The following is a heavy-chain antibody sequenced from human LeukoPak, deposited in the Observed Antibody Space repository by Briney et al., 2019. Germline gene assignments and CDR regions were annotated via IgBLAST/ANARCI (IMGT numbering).Heavy chain of an antibody. CDR2: ISSSGSII. CDR3: AGRLSPDYYYRDV. J-gene: IGHJ6*03. CDR1: GFRFSSYE. Sequence: GGSLRLSCAASGFRFSSYEMNWVRQAPGKGLEWVSHISSSGSIIFYADSVKGRFTISRDNAKNSLYLQMNSLRAKDTSVYYCAGRLSPDYYYRDVWGKGTTVTVSS. V-gene: IGHV3-48*03.